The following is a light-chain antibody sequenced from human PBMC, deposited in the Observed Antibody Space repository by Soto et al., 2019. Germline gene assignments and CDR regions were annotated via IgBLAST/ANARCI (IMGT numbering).Light chain of an antibody. CDR3: SSYTSSSTLVG. CDR2: DVS. Sequence: QSVLTQPASVSGSPGQSITISCTGTSSDVGGYNYVSWYQQHPGKAPKLMIYDVSNRPSGVSNRFSGSKSGNTASLTISGLQAVDEADYYCSSYTSSSTLVGFGGGTKVTVL. V-gene: IGLV2-14*01. J-gene: IGLJ2*01. CDR1: SSDVGGYNY.